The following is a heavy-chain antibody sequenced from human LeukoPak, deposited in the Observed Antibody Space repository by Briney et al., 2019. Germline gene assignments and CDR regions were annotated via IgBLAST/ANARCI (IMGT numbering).Heavy chain of an antibody. CDR2: IYYSGST. CDR3: ARVSGDYSGIDY. D-gene: IGHD4-11*01. V-gene: IGHV4-59*01. J-gene: IGHJ4*02. Sequence: LSLTXTVXXGXISXYYWSWIRQPPGKGLEWIGYIYYSGSTNHNPSLTSRVTISVDTSKNQFSLKLSSVTAADTAVYYCARVSGDYSGIDYWGQGTLVTVSS. CDR1: XGXISXYY.